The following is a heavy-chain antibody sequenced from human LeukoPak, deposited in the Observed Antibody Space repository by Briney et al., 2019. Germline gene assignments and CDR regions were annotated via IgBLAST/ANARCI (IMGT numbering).Heavy chain of an antibody. CDR3: AKVGFNMVRGDKNRPIDY. J-gene: IGHJ4*02. CDR1: GFTFSSYA. V-gene: IGHV3-23*02. CDR2: INGSRCST. D-gene: IGHD3-10*01. Sequence: GGSLRLSCAASGFTFSSYAMSWVRQAPGKGLEWVSAINGSRCSTYYEDYVKRRFIISRDNSKNTQYLQRKSMRAEDTAIYYCAKVGFNMVRGDKNRPIDYWEQGTLVSVSS.